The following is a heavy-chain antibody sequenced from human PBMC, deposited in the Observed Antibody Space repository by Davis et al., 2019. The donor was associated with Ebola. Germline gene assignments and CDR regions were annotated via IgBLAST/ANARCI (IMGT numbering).Heavy chain of an antibody. CDR1: GGSISSYY. J-gene: IGHJ2*01. D-gene: IGHD6-19*01. V-gene: IGHV4-59*01. CDR2: IYYSGST. Sequence: PSETLSLTCTVSGGSISSYYWSWIRQPPGKGLEWIGYIYYSGSTNYNPSLKSRVTISVDTSKNQFSLKLSSVTAADTAVYYCAREWLAHFDLWGRGTLVTVSS. CDR3: AREWLAHFDL.